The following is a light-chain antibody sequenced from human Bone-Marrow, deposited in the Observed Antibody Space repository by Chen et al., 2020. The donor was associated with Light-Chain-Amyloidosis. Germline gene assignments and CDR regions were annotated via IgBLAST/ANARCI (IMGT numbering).Light chain of an antibody. J-gene: IGLJ3*02. CDR1: KIGSTS. Sequence: SYVLTQPSSVSVAPGQTATIACGGNKIGSTSVHWYQQTPGQAPLLVVYDDSDRPSGIPERLSGSNSGNTATLTISRVAAEDEADYYCQVWDRSSDLPVFGGGTKLTVL. V-gene: IGLV3-21*02. CDR3: QVWDRSSDLPV. CDR2: DDS.